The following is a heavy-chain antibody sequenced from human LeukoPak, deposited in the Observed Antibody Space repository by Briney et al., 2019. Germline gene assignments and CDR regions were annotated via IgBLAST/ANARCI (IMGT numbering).Heavy chain of an antibody. CDR2: IYYSGTT. D-gene: IGHD6-13*01. Sequence: SETLSLTCTVSGGSISSGDYYWSWIRQPPGKGLERIGYIYYSGTTDYSPSLKSRVTMSVDTSKNQFSLNLNSVTAADTAVYYCARMGAIAGASANPDHWGQGTLVTVSS. CDR3: ARMGAIAGASANPDH. J-gene: IGHJ4*02. V-gene: IGHV4-61*08. CDR1: GGSISSGDYY.